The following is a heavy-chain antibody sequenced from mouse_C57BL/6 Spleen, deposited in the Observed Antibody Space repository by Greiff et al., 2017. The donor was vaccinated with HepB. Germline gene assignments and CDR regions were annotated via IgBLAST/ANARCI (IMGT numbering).Heavy chain of an antibody. Sequence: QVQLQQPGAELVKPGASVKLSCKASGYTFTSYWMHWVKQRPGQGLEWIGMIHPNSGSTNYNEKFKSKATLTVDKSSSTAYMQLSSLTSEDSAVYYCARKKIYSNFAWFAYWGQGTLVTVSA. J-gene: IGHJ3*01. CDR1: GYTFTSYW. CDR3: ARKKIYSNFAWFAY. CDR2: IHPNSGST. V-gene: IGHV1-64*01. D-gene: IGHD2-5*01.